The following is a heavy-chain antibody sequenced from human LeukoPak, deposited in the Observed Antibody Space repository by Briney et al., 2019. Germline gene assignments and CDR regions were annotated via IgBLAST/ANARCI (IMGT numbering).Heavy chain of an antibody. CDR3: ARGVQAGYGMDV. J-gene: IGHJ6*02. CDR1: GGSISSSNW. Sequence: PAETHFLTCAVSGGSISSSNWWSWVRQPPGKGLEWIGEIYHNGSTNYNPSLKSRVTISVDKSKNKFSLKLSSVTAADTAVYYCARGVQAGYGMDVWGQGTTVGVSS. D-gene: IGHD6-19*01. CDR2: IYHNGST. V-gene: IGHV4-4*02.